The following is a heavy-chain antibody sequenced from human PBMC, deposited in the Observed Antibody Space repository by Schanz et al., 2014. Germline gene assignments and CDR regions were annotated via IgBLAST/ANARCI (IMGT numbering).Heavy chain of an antibody. Sequence: EVQLLESGGGLVKPGGSLRLSCAASGFTFSDACMTWVRQAPGKGLEWVGRIKSKTDGGTTDYAAPVKGRFTISRDDSKNTLFLQMNSLKTEDTAVYYCATYCDGGCAIDNWGQGALVTVSS. CDR2: IKSKTDGGTT. CDR3: ATYCDGGCAIDN. CDR1: GFTFSDAC. V-gene: IGHV3-15*01. J-gene: IGHJ4*02. D-gene: IGHD6-19*01.